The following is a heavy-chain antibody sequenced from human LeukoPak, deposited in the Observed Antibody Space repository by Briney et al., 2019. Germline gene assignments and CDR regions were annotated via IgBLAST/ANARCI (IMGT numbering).Heavy chain of an antibody. Sequence: GGSLRLSCAASGFTFSIYSLNWVRQAPGKGLEYVSAISSNGGSTYYANSVKGRFTISRDNSKNTLYLQMGSLRTEDMAVYYCARGYCSSTSCPEYFQHWGQGTLVIVSS. V-gene: IGHV3-64*01. J-gene: IGHJ1*01. D-gene: IGHD2-2*01. CDR1: GFTFSIYS. CDR2: ISSNGGST. CDR3: ARGYCSSTSCPEYFQH.